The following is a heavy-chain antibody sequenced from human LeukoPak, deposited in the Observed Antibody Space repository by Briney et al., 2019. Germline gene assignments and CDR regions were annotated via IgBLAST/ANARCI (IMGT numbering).Heavy chain of an antibody. CDR1: GLSVSSNY. D-gene: IGHD3-9*01. CDR3: ARSFYDILIGYYQYFDY. CDR2: IYRDGSS. Sequence: GGSLRLSCVASGLSVSSNYMSWVRQAPGKGLEWVSVIYRDGSSYYAESVKGRFTISRDNSKNTLYIQMNSLRAEGTAVYYCARSFYDILIGYYQYFDYWGQGTLVTVSS. V-gene: IGHV3-66*01. J-gene: IGHJ4*02.